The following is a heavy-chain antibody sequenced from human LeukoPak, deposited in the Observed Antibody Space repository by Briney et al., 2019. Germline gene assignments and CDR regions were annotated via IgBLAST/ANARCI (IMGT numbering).Heavy chain of an antibody. Sequence: NPSETLSLTCTVSGGSISSYYRSWIRQPPGKGLEWIGYIYYSGSTNYNPSLKSRVTISLDTSENQVSLKLTPVTAVDTAVHYCARERRVYTDFWSGKNDEDYYYYMDVWGKGTAVTVSS. CDR3: ARERRVYTDFWSGKNDEDYYYYMDV. CDR1: GGSISSYY. V-gene: IGHV4-59*01. J-gene: IGHJ6*03. CDR2: IYYSGST. D-gene: IGHD3-3*01.